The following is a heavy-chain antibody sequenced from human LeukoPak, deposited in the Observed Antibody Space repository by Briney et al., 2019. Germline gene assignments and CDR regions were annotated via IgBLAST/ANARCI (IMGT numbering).Heavy chain of an antibody. V-gene: IGHV4-38-2*02. CDR2: FYHGGGT. CDR3: ARATYYYGSGSYYNWFDP. D-gene: IGHD3-10*01. J-gene: IGHJ5*02. Sequence: SETLSLTCSVSSYSISSGYYWAWIRQPPGKGLEWIGSFYHGGGTYYNPSLKSRVTISADTSKNQFSLKLSSVTAADTAVYYCARATYYYGSGSYYNWFDPWGQGTLVTVSS. CDR1: SYSISSGYY.